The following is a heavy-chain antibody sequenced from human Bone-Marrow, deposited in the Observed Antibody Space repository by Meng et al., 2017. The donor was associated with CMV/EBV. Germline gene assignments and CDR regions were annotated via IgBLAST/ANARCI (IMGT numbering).Heavy chain of an antibody. Sequence: SGGSIRSGSYSWSWIRQPPGKGLEWIGYMFHSGSPYYNPSLKSRVTISADLSKNQVSLKVSSVTAADTAVYYCVRENFSRTWNYFDHWSQGLLVTVSS. J-gene: IGHJ4*02. CDR1: GGSIRSGSYS. CDR2: MFHSGSP. CDR3: VRENFSRTWNYFDH. D-gene: IGHD1-1*01. V-gene: IGHV4-30-2*01.